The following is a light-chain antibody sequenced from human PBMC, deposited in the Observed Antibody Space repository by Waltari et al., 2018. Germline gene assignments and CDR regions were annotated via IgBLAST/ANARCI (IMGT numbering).Light chain of an antibody. J-gene: IGLJ2*01. CDR1: SGSIASHS. V-gene: IGLV6-57*02. Sequence: NFMLTQPHSVSESPGKTVTISCTGSSGSIASHSVQWYQQRPGNDPTTVIYEDNQRPSGVPARFSGSIDSSSNSASLTISGLKTEDEADYYCQSYDSSNHVVFGGGTKLTVL. CDR3: QSYDSSNHVV. CDR2: EDN.